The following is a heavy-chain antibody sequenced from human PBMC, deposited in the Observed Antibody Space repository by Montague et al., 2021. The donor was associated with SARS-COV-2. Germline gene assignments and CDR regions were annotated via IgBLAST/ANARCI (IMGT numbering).Heavy chain of an antibody. CDR3: ARHMSDCSKGICHTYYYYGWDV. J-gene: IGHJ6*02. D-gene: IGHD2-8*01. V-gene: IGHV4-59*08. CDR2: IYYTGST. Sequence: SETLSLTCTVSGGSISRPYWSRIRQPPGKGLEWIGYIYYTGSTDXNPSLKSRVTISVDTSKNQLSLKLISVTAADTAVYFCARHMSDCSKGICHTYYYYGWDVWGQGTTVTVSS. CDR1: GGSISRPY.